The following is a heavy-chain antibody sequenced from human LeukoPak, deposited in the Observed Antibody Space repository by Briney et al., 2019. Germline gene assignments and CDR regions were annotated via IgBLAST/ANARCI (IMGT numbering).Heavy chain of an antibody. CDR3: ARANTIFGVEPDYYFDY. Sequence: GGSLRLSCAASGFSFSSYEMIWVRQAPGKGLEWISYISSSGGNIYYADSVKGRFTISRDNAKNSLYLQMNSLRAEDTAVYYCARANTIFGVEPDYYFDYWGQGTLVSVSA. CDR1: GFSFSSYE. CDR2: ISSSGGNI. J-gene: IGHJ4*02. D-gene: IGHD3-3*01. V-gene: IGHV3-48*03.